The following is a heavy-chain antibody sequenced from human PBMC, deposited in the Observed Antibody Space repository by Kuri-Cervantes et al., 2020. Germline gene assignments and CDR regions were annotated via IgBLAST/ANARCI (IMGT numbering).Heavy chain of an antibody. CDR2: INPSGGST. Sequence: ASVKVSCKASGYTFTSYYMHWVRQAPGQGLEWMGIINPSGGSTSYAQKFQGRVTMTRDTSASTAYMELSSLRSEDTAVYYCALGGEVGWFDPWGQGTLVTVSS. CDR3: ALGGEVGWFDP. V-gene: IGHV1-46*01. J-gene: IGHJ5*02. CDR1: GYTFTSYY. D-gene: IGHD3-16*01.